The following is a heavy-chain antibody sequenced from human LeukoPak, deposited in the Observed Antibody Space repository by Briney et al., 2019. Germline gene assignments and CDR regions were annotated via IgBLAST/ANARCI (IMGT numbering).Heavy chain of an antibody. Sequence: KPSETLSLTCTVSGGSMSRTDYYWGWIRQSPGKGLEWIGSVDYSGNTQYNPSLNSRVTISVDTSKSQFSLKLASVTAADTAVYYCARRDDLDRDLYFDYWGQGSLVTVSS. CDR2: VDYSGNT. CDR3: ARRDDLDRDLYFDY. CDR1: GGSMSRTDYY. V-gene: IGHV4-39*01. D-gene: IGHD1-1*01. J-gene: IGHJ4*02.